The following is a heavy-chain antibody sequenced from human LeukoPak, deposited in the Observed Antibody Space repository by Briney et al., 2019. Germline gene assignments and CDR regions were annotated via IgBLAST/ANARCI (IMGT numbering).Heavy chain of an antibody. CDR1: GFTFSSYS. V-gene: IGHV3-21*01. CDR3: ARTRGANSSPDDYGDYRRNWFDP. D-gene: IGHD4-17*01. Sequence: PGGSLRLSCAASGFTFSSYSMNCVRQAPGKGLEWVSSISSSSYIYYADSVKGRFTISRDNAKNSLYLQMNSLRAEDTAVYYCARTRGANSSPDDYGDYRRNWFDPWGQGTLVTVSS. J-gene: IGHJ5*02. CDR2: ISSSSYI.